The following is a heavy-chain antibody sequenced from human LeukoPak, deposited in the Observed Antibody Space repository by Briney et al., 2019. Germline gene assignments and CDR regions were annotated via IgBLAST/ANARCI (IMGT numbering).Heavy chain of an antibody. CDR2: LYSGGTT. CDR3: ARGSTSAAGITY. V-gene: IGHV3-53*01. CDR1: GFTVSSDY. Sequence: GGSLRLSCAASGFTVSSDYMNWVRQAPGKGLEWVSILYSGGTTYYADSVKGRFTISRDNSKNTLYLQMNSLRAEDTALYYCARGSTSAAGITYWGQGTLVTVSS. D-gene: IGHD6-13*01. J-gene: IGHJ4*02.